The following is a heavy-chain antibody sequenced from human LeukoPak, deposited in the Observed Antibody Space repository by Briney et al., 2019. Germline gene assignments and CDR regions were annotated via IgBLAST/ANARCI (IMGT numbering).Heavy chain of an antibody. J-gene: IGHJ4*02. D-gene: IGHD6-19*01. CDR2: IYHSGKT. CDR1: GYPSNNNYY. V-gene: IGHV4-38-2*02. CDR3: AGGIRYSSGWYLDY. Sequence: SETLSLTCTVSGYPSNNNYYWDWIRQPPGKGLDWIASIYHSGKTYYNPALKSRVTISVDTSKNQFSLKLTSVTAADTAVFHGAGGIRYSSGWYLDYWGQGTLVTVSS.